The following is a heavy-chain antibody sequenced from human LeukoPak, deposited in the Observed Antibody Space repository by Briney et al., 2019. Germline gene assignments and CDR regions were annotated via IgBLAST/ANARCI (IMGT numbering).Heavy chain of an antibody. D-gene: IGHD3-16*01. V-gene: IGHV4-59*01. Sequence: PSETLSLTCTVSGGSISSYYWSWIRQPPRKGLEWFGYIYYSGSTNYNPSLKSRVTISVDTSKNQFSLKLSSVTAADTAVYYCAREQKIRNLNWFDPWGQGTLVTVSS. CDR3: AREQKIRNLNWFDP. J-gene: IGHJ5*02. CDR2: IYYSGST. CDR1: GGSISSYY.